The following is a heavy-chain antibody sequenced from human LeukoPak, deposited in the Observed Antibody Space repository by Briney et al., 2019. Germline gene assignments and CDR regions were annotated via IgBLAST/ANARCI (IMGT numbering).Heavy chain of an antibody. Sequence: GRSLRLSCAASGFTFSSYSMNWVRQAPGKGLEWISYISGSTITINYADSVRGRLTISRDNAKNSLYLQMNSLRAEDTAVYYCARGPGSSGWYFFLDYWGQGTLVTVSS. CDR2: ISGSTITI. V-gene: IGHV3-48*01. J-gene: IGHJ4*02. D-gene: IGHD6-19*01. CDR3: ARGPGSSGWYFFLDY. CDR1: GFTFSSYS.